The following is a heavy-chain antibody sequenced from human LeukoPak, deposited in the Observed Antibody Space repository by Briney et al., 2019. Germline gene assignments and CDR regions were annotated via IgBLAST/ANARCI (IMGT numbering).Heavy chain of an antibody. CDR3: ARRYYYGSGSYGMDY. J-gene: IGHJ4*02. Sequence: PSETLSLTCTVSGGSISSYYWSWIRQPPGKGLEWIGYIYYSGSTNYNPSLKSRVTISVDTSKNQFSLKLSSVTAADTAVYYCARRYYYGSGSYGMDYWGQGTLVTVSS. V-gene: IGHV4-59*08. D-gene: IGHD3-10*01. CDR1: GGSISSYY. CDR2: IYYSGST.